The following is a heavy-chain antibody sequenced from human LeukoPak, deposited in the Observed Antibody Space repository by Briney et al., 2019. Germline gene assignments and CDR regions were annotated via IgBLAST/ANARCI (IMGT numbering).Heavy chain of an antibody. CDR2: IKQDGSEK. Sequence: GGSLRLSCAASGFTFSSYWMSWVRQAPGKGLEWVANIKQDGSEKYYVDSVKGRFTISRDNAKNSLYLQMNSLRAEDTAVYYCAGDLALYYYDSSGYYYGPDYWGQGTLVTVSS. J-gene: IGHJ4*02. CDR3: AGDLALYYYDSSGYYYGPDY. V-gene: IGHV3-7*01. D-gene: IGHD3-22*01. CDR1: GFTFSSYW.